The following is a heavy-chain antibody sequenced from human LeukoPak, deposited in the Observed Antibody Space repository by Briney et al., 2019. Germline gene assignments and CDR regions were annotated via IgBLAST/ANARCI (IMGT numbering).Heavy chain of an antibody. Sequence: PSETLSFNCTVSGGSISRYYWTWIRQPPGKGLEWIGYIYYSGSTNYNPSLESRVTISAGTSKNQFSLKLSSVTAADTAVYFCARAGVVTNRNSCWYFDLWGRGNLFTVSS. CDR3: ARAGVVTNRNSCWYFDL. D-gene: IGHD3-3*01. J-gene: IGHJ2*01. CDR1: GGSISRYY. CDR2: IYYSGST. V-gene: IGHV4-59*01.